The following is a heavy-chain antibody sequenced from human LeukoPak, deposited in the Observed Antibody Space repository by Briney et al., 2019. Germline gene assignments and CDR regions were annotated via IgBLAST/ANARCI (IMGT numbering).Heavy chain of an antibody. V-gene: IGHV3-43*02. Sequence: SGGSLRLSCSASGFTFYDYAIHWVRQAPGGGLEWGSLISGDGDATYHADPVEGRFTVARDNTKNSIYLQMNSRRTEDTALYFCAKRGSAWYYFDSWGQGTLVTVSS. CDR1: GFTFYDYA. CDR2: ISGDGDAT. J-gene: IGHJ4*02. D-gene: IGHD6-19*01. CDR3: AKRGSAWYYFDS.